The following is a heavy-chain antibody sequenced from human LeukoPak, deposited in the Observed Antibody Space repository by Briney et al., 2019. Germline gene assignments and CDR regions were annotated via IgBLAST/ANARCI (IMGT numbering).Heavy chain of an antibody. J-gene: IGHJ5*02. CDR3: AAQARERLWFGEYCWFDP. D-gene: IGHD3-10*01. Sequence: SETLSLTCTVSGGSISSYYWSWIRQPAGKGLEWIGRIYTSGSTNYNPSLKSRVTMSVDTSKNQFSLKLSSVTAADTAVYYCAAQARERLWFGEYCWFDPWGQGTLVTVSS. CDR2: IYTSGST. CDR1: GGSISSYY. V-gene: IGHV4-4*07.